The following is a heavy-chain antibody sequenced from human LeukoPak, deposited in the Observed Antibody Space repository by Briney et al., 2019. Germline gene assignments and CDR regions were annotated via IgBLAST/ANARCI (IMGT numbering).Heavy chain of an antibody. J-gene: IGHJ6*02. CDR1: GYTLTELS. Sequence: ASVKVSCKVSGYTLTELSMHWVRQAPGKGLEWMGGFDPEDGETIYAQKFQGRVTMTEDTSTDTAYMELSSLRSEDTAVYYCATDDPGIAAAGTVDYYYYYGMDVWGQGTTVTVSS. D-gene: IGHD6-13*01. CDR2: FDPEDGET. V-gene: IGHV1-24*01. CDR3: ATDDPGIAAAGTVDYYYYYGMDV.